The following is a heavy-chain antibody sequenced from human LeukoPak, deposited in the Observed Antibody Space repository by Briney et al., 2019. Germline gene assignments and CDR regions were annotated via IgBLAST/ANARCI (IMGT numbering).Heavy chain of an antibody. Sequence: PGGSLRLSCAASGFTVSSNYMSWVRQAPGKGLEWVSVIYSGGSTYYADSVKGRFTISRDNSKNTLYLQMNSLRAEDTAVYYCARLFWSGTQYYFDYWGQGTLVTVSS. D-gene: IGHD3-3*01. CDR3: ARLFWSGTQYYFDY. J-gene: IGHJ4*02. CDR2: IYSGGST. CDR1: GFTVSSNY. V-gene: IGHV3-53*01.